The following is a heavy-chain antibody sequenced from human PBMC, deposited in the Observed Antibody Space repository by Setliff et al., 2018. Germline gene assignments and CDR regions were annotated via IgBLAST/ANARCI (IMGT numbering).Heavy chain of an antibody. Sequence: LSLTCTVSGGSISSSSYYWGWIRQPPGKGLEWIGSIYYSGSTYYNPSLKSRVTISVDTSKNQFSLKLSSVTAADTAVYYCASFAGSSWVDYWGQGTLVTV. V-gene: IGHV4-39*01. CDR3: ASFAGSSWVDY. CDR1: GGSISSSSYY. CDR2: IYYSGST. D-gene: IGHD6-13*01. J-gene: IGHJ4*02.